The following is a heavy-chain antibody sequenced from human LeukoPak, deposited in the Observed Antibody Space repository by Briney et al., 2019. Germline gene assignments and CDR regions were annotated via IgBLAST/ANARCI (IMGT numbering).Heavy chain of an antibody. D-gene: IGHD3-10*01. V-gene: IGHV1-46*03. CDR1: GYTFTSYG. J-gene: IGHJ4*02. Sequence: ASVKVSCKASGYTFTSYGISWVRQAPGQGLEWMGIINPSGGSTSYAQKFQGRVTMTRDTSTSTVYMELSSLRSEDTAVYYCARRTRFGELAVDYWGQGTLVTVSS. CDR3: ARRTRFGELAVDY. CDR2: INPSGGST.